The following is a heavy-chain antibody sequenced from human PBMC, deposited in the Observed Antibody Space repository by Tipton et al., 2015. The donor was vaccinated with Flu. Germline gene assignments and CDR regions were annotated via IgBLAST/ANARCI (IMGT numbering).Heavy chain of an antibody. Sequence: TLSLTCSVSGASVGSPYCWGWVRQPPGKGLEWIGTICPGSPYYNPSLRSRVAISVDTSKNQISLKLSSVTAADAAVYYCARGLSGSGSYQRRYFDSWGQGTLVTVSS. CDR3: ARGLSGSGSYQRRYFDS. CDR2: ICPGSP. CDR1: GASVGSPYC. D-gene: IGHD3-10*01. V-gene: IGHV4-38-2*02. J-gene: IGHJ4*02.